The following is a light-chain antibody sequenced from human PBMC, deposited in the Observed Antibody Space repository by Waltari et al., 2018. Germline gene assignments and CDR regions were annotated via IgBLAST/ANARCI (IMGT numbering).Light chain of an antibody. V-gene: IGLV2-14*03. CDR1: SSDVGGYNY. Sequence: QSALTQPASVSGSPGQSITISCTGTSSDVGGYNYVSWYQQHPGKAPKLMIYDFRNRPSGVSNRFSGSKSGNTASLPISGLQAEDEADYYCSSYTSSTVVFGGGTKLTVL. CDR2: DFR. CDR3: SSYTSSTVV. J-gene: IGLJ2*01.